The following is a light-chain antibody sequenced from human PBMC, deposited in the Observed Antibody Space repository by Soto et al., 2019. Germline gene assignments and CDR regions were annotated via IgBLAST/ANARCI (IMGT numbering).Light chain of an antibody. V-gene: IGLV2-14*01. CDR1: SSDVGGYNY. J-gene: IGLJ1*01. Sequence: QSVLTQPASVSGSPGQSITISCTGTSSDVGGYNYVSWYQQHPGKAPKLVIYEVSNRPSGVSNRFSGSKSGNTASLTISGLQAEDEADYYCSSYTSSSTLDVFGTGTKATVL. CDR2: EVS. CDR3: SSYTSSSTLDV.